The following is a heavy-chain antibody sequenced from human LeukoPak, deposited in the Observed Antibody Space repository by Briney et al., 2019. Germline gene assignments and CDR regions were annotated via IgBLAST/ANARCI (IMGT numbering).Heavy chain of an antibody. CDR1: GFTFSSYW. V-gene: IGHV3-74*01. D-gene: IGHD3-10*01. CDR3: ARDPLGRYYFDY. CDR2: INSDGSTT. Sequence: PGGSLRLSCGASGFTFSSYWMLWVRQAPGKGLVWISRINSDGSTTSYADSMKGRFTIQRDNSKNTLYLQINSLRAEDTAVYYCARDPLGRYYFDYWGQGTLVTVSS. J-gene: IGHJ4*02.